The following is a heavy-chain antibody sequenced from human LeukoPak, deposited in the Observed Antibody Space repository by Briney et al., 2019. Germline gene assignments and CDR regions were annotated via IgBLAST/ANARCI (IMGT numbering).Heavy chain of an antibody. CDR3: ARLSGSGSFFFFDY. CDR2: IYPGDSDT. D-gene: IGHD3-10*01. J-gene: IGHJ4*02. Sequence: GESLKISCKASVFSFTNYWIAWVRQKPGEGLEWMGIIYPGDSDTRYSPSFQGQVTISADKSISTAYLQWSSLKASDTAMYYCARLSGSGSFFFFDYWAREPWSPSPQ. V-gene: IGHV5-51*01. CDR1: VFSFTNYW.